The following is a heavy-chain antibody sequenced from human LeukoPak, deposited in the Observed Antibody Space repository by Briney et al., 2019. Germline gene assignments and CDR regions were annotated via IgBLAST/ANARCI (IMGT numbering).Heavy chain of an antibody. CDR3: ARIRSEWWELFDY. J-gene: IGHJ4*02. CDR2: IYPGDSDT. CDR1: GYSFTSYW. V-gene: IGHV5-51*01. Sequence: GESLKISCKGSGYSFTSYWIGWVRQMPGKGLEWMGIIYPGDSDTRYSPPFQGQVTISADKSISTAYLQWSSLKASDTAMYYCARIRSEWWELFDYWGQGTLVTVSS. D-gene: IGHD2-15*01.